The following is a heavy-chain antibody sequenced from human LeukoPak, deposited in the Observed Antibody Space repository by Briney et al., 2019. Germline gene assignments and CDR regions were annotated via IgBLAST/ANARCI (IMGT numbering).Heavy chain of an antibody. J-gene: IGHJ4*02. CDR3: ARDRLTSGSYFFDY. V-gene: IGHV3-48*01. CDR2: ISGRSSTI. D-gene: IGHD1-26*01. CDR1: GFTFSDYS. Sequence: GGSLRLSCAASGFTFSDYSMNWVRQAPGKGLEWISYISGRSSTIYYADSVRGRFTISRDNAKNSMYLQMSSLRAEDTAVYYCARDRLTSGSYFFDYWGQGTLVTVSS.